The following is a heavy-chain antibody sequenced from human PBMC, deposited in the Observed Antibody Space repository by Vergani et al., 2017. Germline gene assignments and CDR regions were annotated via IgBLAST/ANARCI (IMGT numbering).Heavy chain of an antibody. CDR2: ISSSSSYI. V-gene: IGHV3-21*01. CDR1: GFTFSSYS. J-gene: IGHJ1*01. Sequence: EVQLVESGGGLVKPGGSLRLSCAASGFTFSSYSMNWVRQAPGKGLEWVSSISSSSSYIYYADSVKGRFTISRDNAKNSRYLQMNSLRAEDTAVYYCARGAGGYGDYLYWGQGTLVTVSS. CDR3: ARGAGGYGDYLY. D-gene: IGHD4-17*01.